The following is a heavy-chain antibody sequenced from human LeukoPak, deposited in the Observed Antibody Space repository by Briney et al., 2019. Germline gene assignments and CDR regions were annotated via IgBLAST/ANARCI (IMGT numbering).Heavy chain of an antibody. CDR1: GFTFSDAW. CDR2: ISDSGGST. J-gene: IGHJ4*02. CDR3: AKVPGSRRWWELPYFDY. Sequence: GGSLRLSCAASGFTFSDAWMTWVRQAPGKGLEWVSIISDSGGSTYYADSVKGRFTISRDDSKNTLYLQMNSLRAEDTAVYYCAKVPGSRRWWELPYFDYWGQGTLGTVSS. D-gene: IGHD4/OR15-4a*01. V-gene: IGHV3-23*01.